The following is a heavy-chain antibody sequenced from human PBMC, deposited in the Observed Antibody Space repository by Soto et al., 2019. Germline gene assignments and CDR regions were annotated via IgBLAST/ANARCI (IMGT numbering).Heavy chain of an antibody. CDR2: ISGSGGST. CDR1: GFTFSSYA. CDR3: AKARYDFWSGYYFF. Sequence: PGGSLRLSCAASGFTFSSYAMSWVRQAPGKGLEWVSAISGSGGSTYYADSVKGRFTISRDNSKNTLYLQMNSLRAEDTAVYYCAKARYDFWSGYYFFWGQGTLVTVSS. V-gene: IGHV3-23*01. D-gene: IGHD3-3*01. J-gene: IGHJ4*02.